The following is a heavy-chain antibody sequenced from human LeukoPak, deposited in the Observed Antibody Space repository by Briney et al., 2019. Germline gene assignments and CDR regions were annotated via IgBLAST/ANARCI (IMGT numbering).Heavy chain of an antibody. CDR3: ARASYYYGSGSYRYLDI. CDR2: IYYSGST. Sequence: SETLSLTCAVSGGSISSSYYWSWIRQPPGKGLEWIGYIYYSGSTNYNPSLKSRVTISVDTSKNQFSLKLSSVTAADTAVYYCARASYYYGSGSYRYLDIWGQGTMVTVSS. CDR1: GGSISSSYY. J-gene: IGHJ3*02. D-gene: IGHD3-10*01. V-gene: IGHV4-61*01.